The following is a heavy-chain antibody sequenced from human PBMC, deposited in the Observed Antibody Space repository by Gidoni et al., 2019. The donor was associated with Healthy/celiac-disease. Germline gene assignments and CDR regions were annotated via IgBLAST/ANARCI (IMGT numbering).Heavy chain of an antibody. J-gene: IGHJ3*02. CDR1: GGSISSYH. Sequence: QVQLQESGPGLVKPSETLSLTCTVSGGSISSYHWSWIRQSPGKGLERIGYMYYSGSTYYIPSLKSRVTISVDTSKNQFSLKLSSVTAADTAVYYCARESPEVYEDVFDIWGQGTMVTVSS. CDR3: ARESPEVYEDVFDI. CDR2: MYYSGST. V-gene: IGHV4-59*01. D-gene: IGHD5-12*01.